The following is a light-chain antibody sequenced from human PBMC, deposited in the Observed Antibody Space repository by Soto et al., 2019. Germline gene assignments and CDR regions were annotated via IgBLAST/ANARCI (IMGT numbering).Light chain of an antibody. Sequence: EIGMTQSPAALSVSPGERATLSCRASQRVNSDLAWYQQKPGQAPRLLIYGASTRATGITARFSGRGSGTEFTLTISSLQSEDFSVYYCQQYKMWWTFGQGTRVEI. CDR3: QQYKMWWT. V-gene: IGKV3-15*01. J-gene: IGKJ1*01. CDR1: QRVNSD. CDR2: GAS.